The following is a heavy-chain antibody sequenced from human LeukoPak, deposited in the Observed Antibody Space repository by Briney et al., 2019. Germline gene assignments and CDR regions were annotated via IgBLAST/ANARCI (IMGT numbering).Heavy chain of an antibody. V-gene: IGHV3-33*01. CDR1: GFTFSSYG. CDR2: IWYDGSNK. Sequence: PGRSLRLSCAASGFTFSSYGMHWVRQAPGKGLEWVAVIWYDGSNKYYADSVKGRFTISRDNSKNTLYLQVNSLRAEDTAVYYCAREGRRLQSYFDYWGQGTLVTVSS. D-gene: IGHD6-25*01. CDR3: AREGRRLQSYFDY. J-gene: IGHJ4*02.